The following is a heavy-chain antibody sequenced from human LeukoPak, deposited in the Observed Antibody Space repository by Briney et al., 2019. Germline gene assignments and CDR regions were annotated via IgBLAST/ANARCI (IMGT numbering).Heavy chain of an antibody. V-gene: IGHV3-7*01. D-gene: IGHD2-15*01. CDR1: GFTFSSYW. J-gene: IGHJ4*02. CDR2: IKQDGSEK. Sequence: GGSLRLSCAASGFTFSSYWMSWVRQAPGKGLEWVANIKQDGSEKYYGDSVKGRFTISRDNAKNSLYLQMNSLRAEDTAVYHCARVNLPVVVVAATHYYFDYWGQGTLVTVSS. CDR3: ARVNLPVVVVAATHYYFDY.